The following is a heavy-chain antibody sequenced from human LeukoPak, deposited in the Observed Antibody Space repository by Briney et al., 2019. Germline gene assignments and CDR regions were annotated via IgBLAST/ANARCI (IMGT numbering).Heavy chain of an antibody. CDR3: ARGQPHYDFWSGYYFKGGNGKYYFGY. V-gene: IGHV4-34*01. Sequence: SETLSLTCAVYGGSFSGYYWSWIRQPPGKGLEWIGEINHSGSTNYNPSLKSRVNISVDTSKNQFSLKLSSVTAADTAVYYCARGQPHYDFWSGYYFKGGNGKYYFGYWGQGTLVTVSS. D-gene: IGHD3-3*01. CDR2: INHSGST. J-gene: IGHJ4*02. CDR1: GGSFSGYY.